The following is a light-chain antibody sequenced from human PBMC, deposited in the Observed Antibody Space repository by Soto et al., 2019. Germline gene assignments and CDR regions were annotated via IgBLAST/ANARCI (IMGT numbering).Light chain of an antibody. CDR3: QKYDTVPWA. CDR2: AAS. J-gene: IGKJ1*01. V-gene: IGKV1-27*01. Sequence: DIQMTQSPSSLSAYLGDRVTITCRASQGIKKYVAWYQQKPGKVPKLLIYAASSLQSGVPSRFSGSGSGTDFTLTISSLQPEDVATYYCQKYDTVPWAFGQGSKVDIK. CDR1: QGIKKY.